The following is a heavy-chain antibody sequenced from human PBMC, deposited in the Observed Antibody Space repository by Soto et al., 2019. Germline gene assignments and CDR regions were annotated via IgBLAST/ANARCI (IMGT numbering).Heavy chain of an antibody. CDR3: ARVCGGDCHNGMDV. CDR1: GGAISSGGYS. J-gene: IGHJ6*02. Sequence: SETLSLTFTVSGGAISSGGYSWSWFRQHPGKGLEWIGYIYYSGSTYYNPSLKSRVTISVDTSKNQFSLKVNSVTAADTAVYYCARVCGGDCHNGMDVWGQGTTVT. V-gene: IGHV4-31*03. CDR2: IYYSGST. D-gene: IGHD2-21*02.